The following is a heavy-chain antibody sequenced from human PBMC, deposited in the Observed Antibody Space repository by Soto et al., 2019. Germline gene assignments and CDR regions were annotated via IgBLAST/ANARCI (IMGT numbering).Heavy chain of an antibody. Sequence: EVQLVQSGAEVKKPGESLNISCKGSGYSFANNWIGWVRQMPGKGLEWMGSIYPSDSSTRYSPSFQGQVRISADKYINTASLQWSSLKVSDTAIYYCARGYWYFDLWGRGTLVTVSS. CDR1: GYSFANNW. CDR2: IYPSDSST. CDR3: ARGYWYFDL. V-gene: IGHV5-51*01. J-gene: IGHJ2*01.